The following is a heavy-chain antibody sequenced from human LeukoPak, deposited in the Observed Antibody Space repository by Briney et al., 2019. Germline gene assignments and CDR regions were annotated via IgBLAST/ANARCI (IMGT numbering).Heavy chain of an antibody. CDR2: IYYSGST. CDR3: ATLYSGSWYSAFDI. Sequence: PSETLSLTCTVSGGSISSSSYYWGWIRQPPGKGLEWIGSIYYSGSTYYNPSLKSRVTISVDTSKNQFSLKLSSVTAADTAVYYCATLYSGSWYSAFDIWGQGTMVTVSS. CDR1: GGSISSSSYY. D-gene: IGHD6-13*01. V-gene: IGHV4-39*01. J-gene: IGHJ3*02.